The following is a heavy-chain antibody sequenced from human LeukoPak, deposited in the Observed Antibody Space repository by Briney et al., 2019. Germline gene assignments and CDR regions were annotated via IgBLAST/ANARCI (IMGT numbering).Heavy chain of an antibody. CDR2: ISPGDSDT. V-gene: IGHV5-51*01. Sequence: GESLKISCKGSGYSFTSYSIAWVRQMPGKGLEWMGTISPGDSDTTYSPSFQGQVTISADKSISTAYLQWNSLKASDTAMYYCARRVDDYYYMDVWGEGTTVTVSS. CDR1: GYSFTSYS. J-gene: IGHJ6*03. D-gene: IGHD2-15*01. CDR3: ARRVDDYYYMDV.